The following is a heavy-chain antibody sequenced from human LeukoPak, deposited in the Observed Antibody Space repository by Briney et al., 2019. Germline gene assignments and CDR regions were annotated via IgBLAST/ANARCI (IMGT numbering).Heavy chain of an antibody. CDR2: INHSGST. J-gene: IGHJ4*02. CDR1: GGSFSGYY. Sequence: PSETLSLTCAVYGGSFSGYYWSWIRQPPGKGLEWIGEINHSGSTNYNPSLKSRVTISVDTSKNQFSLKLSSVTAADTAVYYCARVYDILSGYIFDYWGQGTLVTVSS. V-gene: IGHV4-34*01. D-gene: IGHD3-9*01. CDR3: ARVYDILSGYIFDY.